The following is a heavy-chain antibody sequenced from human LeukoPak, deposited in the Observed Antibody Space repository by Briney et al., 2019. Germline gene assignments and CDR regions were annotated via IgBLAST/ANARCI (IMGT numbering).Heavy chain of an antibody. CDR3: ARDIGYCSGGSCYSPLYYFGY. CDR1: GYTFTGYY. CDR2: INPNSGGT. V-gene: IGHV1-2*02. D-gene: IGHD2-15*01. J-gene: IGHJ4*02. Sequence: ASVKVSCKASGYTFTGYYMHWVRQAPGQGLEWMGWINPNSGGTNYAQKFQGRVTMTRDTSISTAYMELSRLRSDDTAVYYCARDIGYCSGGSCYSPLYYFGYWGQGTPVTVSS.